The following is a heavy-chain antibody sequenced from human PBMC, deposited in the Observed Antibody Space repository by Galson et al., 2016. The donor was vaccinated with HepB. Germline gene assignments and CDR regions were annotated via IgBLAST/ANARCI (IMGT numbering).Heavy chain of an antibody. V-gene: IGHV3-23*01. D-gene: IGHD7-27*01. CDR1: GFTFSSYV. CDR2: ISGDGDST. Sequence: SLRLSCAASGFTFSSYVMNWVRQTPGKGLEWVSTISGDGDSTYSPDSVKGRFTISRDNSKNTLYLQLNSLRAEDTAIYYCARRHSTGALDYWGQGTLVTVAS. CDR3: ARRHSTGALDY. J-gene: IGHJ4*02.